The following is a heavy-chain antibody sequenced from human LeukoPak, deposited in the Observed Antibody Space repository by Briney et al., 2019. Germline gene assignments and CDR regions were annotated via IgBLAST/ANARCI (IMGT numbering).Heavy chain of an antibody. CDR3: ARGFGSGSYQCVDV. D-gene: IGHD3-10*01. V-gene: IGHV4-34*01. CDR1: GGSFSGYY. Sequence: SETLSLTCAVYGGSFSGYYWSWIRQPPGKGLEWIGEINHSGSTNYNPSLKSRVTISVDTSKNQFSLKLSSVTAADTAVYYCARGFGSGSYQCVDVWGQGTTVTVSS. J-gene: IGHJ6*02. CDR2: INHSGST.